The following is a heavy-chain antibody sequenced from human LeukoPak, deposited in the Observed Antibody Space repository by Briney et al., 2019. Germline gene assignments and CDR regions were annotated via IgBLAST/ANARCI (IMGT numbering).Heavy chain of an antibody. V-gene: IGHV4-39*01. Sequence: PSETLSLTCTVSGGSISSSSYYWRWLRQPPGKGLKWIGSIYYSGSTYYNPSLKSLVTISVDTPQNRLSLTLSSVTAADTAVYYIARRSFDWRYGKDEPWGQGTLVTVSS. J-gene: IGHJ5*02. D-gene: IGHD3-9*01. CDR3: ARRSFDWRYGKDEP. CDR1: GGSISSSSYY. CDR2: IYYSGST.